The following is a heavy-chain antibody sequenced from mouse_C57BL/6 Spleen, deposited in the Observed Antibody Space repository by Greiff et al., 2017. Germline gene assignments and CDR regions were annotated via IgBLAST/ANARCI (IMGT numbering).Heavy chain of an antibody. D-gene: IGHD2-4*01. Sequence: VQLQQSGAELVRPGASVKLSCKASGYTFTDYYINWVKQRPGQGLEWIARIYPGSGNTYYNEKFKGKATLTAEKSSSTAYMQLSSLTSEDSAVYFCSYYDYFDYWGQGTTLTVSS. V-gene: IGHV1-76*01. CDR3: SYYDYFDY. J-gene: IGHJ2*01. CDR2: IYPGSGNT. CDR1: GYTFTDYY.